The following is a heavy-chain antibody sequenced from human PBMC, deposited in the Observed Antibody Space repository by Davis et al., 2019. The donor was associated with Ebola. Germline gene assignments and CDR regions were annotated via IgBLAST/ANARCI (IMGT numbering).Heavy chain of an antibody. Sequence: ASVKVSCKASGGTFSDYPISWVRQAPGQGLEWMGWVSGYNGKTNYALKFQDRVTMTTDTSTNTVYMELRSLRSDDTAMFYCARDAPFLAAAALIARFDYWGQGTLVTVSS. V-gene: IGHV1-18*01. J-gene: IGHJ4*02. CDR1: GGTFSDYP. CDR2: VSGYNGKT. CDR3: ARDAPFLAAAALIARFDY. D-gene: IGHD3-3*02.